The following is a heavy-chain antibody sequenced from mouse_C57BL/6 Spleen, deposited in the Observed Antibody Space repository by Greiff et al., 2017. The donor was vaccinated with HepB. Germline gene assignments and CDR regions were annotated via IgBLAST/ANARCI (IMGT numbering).Heavy chain of an antibody. Sequence: EVQLQQSGAELVRPGASVKLSCTASGFNIKDYYMHWVKQRPEQGLEWIGRIDPEDGDTEYAPKFQGKATMTADTSSNTAYLQLSSLTSEDTAVYYCARRGGNYEFDYWGQGTTLTVSS. V-gene: IGHV14-1*01. D-gene: IGHD2-1*01. CDR2: IDPEDGDT. CDR1: GFNIKDYY. J-gene: IGHJ2*01. CDR3: ARRGGNYEFDY.